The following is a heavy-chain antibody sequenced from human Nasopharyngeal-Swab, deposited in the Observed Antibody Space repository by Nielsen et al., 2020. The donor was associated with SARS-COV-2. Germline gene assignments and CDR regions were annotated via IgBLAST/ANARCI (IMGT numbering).Heavy chain of an antibody. J-gene: IGHJ4*02. D-gene: IGHD5-18*01. V-gene: IGHV4-34*01. Sequence: SETLSLTCAVYGGSFSGYYWSWIRQPPGKGLEWIGEINHSGSTNYNPSLKSRVTISVDTSKNQFSLKLSSVTAADTAVYYCARETAMACDYWGQGTPVTVSS. CDR2: INHSGST. CDR3: ARETAMACDY. CDR1: GGSFSGYY.